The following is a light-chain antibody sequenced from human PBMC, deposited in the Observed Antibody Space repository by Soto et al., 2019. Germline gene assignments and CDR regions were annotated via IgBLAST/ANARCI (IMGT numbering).Light chain of an antibody. CDR2: SDD. J-gene: IGLJ1*01. CDR3: AAWDDTLKRYV. V-gene: IGLV1-44*01. CDR1: TSNIGSQT. Sequence: QSVLTQPPSASGTPGQRVTISCSGGTSNIGSQTVNWYQQLPGTAPKLLIYSDDQWPSGVPDRFSGSKSGTSASLAISGLQSDDESDYYCAAWDDTLKRYVFGTGTKVTVL.